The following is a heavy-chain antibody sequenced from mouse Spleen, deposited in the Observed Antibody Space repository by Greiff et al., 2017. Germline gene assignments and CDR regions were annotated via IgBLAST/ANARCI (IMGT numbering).Heavy chain of an antibody. V-gene: IGHV5-9-2*01. CDR1: GFTFSSYG. J-gene: IGHJ3*01. Sequence: EVQGVESGGGLVKPGGSLKLSCAASGFTFSSYGMSWVRQTPEKRLEWVATISGGGSYTYYPDSVKGRFTISRDNAKNNLYLQMSSLRSEDTALYYCARQGPTLAWFAYWGQGTLVTVSA. CDR2: ISGGGSYT. CDR3: ARQGPTLAWFAY.